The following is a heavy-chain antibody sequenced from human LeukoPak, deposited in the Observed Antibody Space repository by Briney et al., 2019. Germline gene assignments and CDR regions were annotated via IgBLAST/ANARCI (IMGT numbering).Heavy chain of an antibody. Sequence: WASVKVSCKASGGTFSSYAISWVRQAPGQGLEWMGRIIPILGIANYAQKFQGRVTMTRNTSISTAYMELSSLRSEDTAVYYCARSRFVRYYFDYWGQGTLVTVSS. CDR1: GGTFSSYA. J-gene: IGHJ4*02. CDR2: IIPILGIA. CDR3: ARSRFVRYYFDY. D-gene: IGHD2-21*01. V-gene: IGHV1-69*04.